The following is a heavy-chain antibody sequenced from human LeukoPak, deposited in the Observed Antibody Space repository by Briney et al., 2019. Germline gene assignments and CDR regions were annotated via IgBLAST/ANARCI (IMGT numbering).Heavy chain of an antibody. J-gene: IGHJ4*02. CDR3: ARAGYTASSYILDY. V-gene: IGHV4-4*07. CDR2: IYTTGTT. D-gene: IGHD5-24*01. Sequence: SETLSVTCTVSGASIKSYYWGWIRQPAGKALEWIGRIYTTGTTYYNPSLKSRVTMSVDMSKNQFSLKLTSVTAADTAVYYCARAGYTASSYILDYWGQGTLVSVSS. CDR1: GASIKSYY.